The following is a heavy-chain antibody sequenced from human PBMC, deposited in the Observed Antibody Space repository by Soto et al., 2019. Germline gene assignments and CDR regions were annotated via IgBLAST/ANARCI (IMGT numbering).Heavy chain of an antibody. V-gene: IGHV3-30*18. Sequence: QVQLVESGGGVFQPGRSLRLSCAASGFTFSSYGMHWVRQAPGKGLEWVAVISYDGSNKYYADSVKGRFTISRDNSKNTLYLQMNSLRAEDTAVYYCAKSYYDFWSGNYYFDYWGQGTLVTVSS. CDR2: ISYDGSNK. CDR1: GFTFSSYG. D-gene: IGHD3-3*01. CDR3: AKSYYDFWSGNYYFDY. J-gene: IGHJ4*02.